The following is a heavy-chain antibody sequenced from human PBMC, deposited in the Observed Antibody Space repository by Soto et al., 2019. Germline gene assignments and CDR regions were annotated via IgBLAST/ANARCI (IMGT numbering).Heavy chain of an antibody. CDR2: ISAYNGNT. J-gene: IGHJ6*02. CDR3: ARYEYQLLARNYYYYYGMDV. D-gene: IGHD2-2*01. V-gene: IGHV1-18*04. CDR1: GYTFTIYG. Sequence: GAPVKVSCKTSGYTFTIYGISGVRQAPGHGLEWMGWISAYNGNTNYAQTLQGRVPMTTGTSTSTAYMELRSLRSDDTAVYYCARYEYQLLARNYYYYYGMDVWGQGTTVTVSS.